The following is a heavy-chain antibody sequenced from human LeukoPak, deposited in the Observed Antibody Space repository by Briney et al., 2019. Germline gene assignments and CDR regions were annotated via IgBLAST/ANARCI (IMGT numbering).Heavy chain of an antibody. CDR2: IYYSGSI. CDR3: AREMATGFDY. Sequence: SETLSLTCTVSGGSISSYYWSWIRQPPGKGLEWIGYIYYSGSINYNPSLKSRVTISVDTSKNQFSLKLSSVTAADTAVYYCAREMATGFDYWGQGTLVTVSS. D-gene: IGHD5-24*01. V-gene: IGHV4-59*01. J-gene: IGHJ4*02. CDR1: GGSISSYY.